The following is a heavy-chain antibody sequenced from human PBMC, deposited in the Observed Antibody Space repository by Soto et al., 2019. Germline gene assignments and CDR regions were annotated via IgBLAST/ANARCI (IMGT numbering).Heavy chain of an antibody. J-gene: IGHJ4*02. CDR1: GFTFSSYG. D-gene: IGHD5-12*01. V-gene: IGHV3-30*18. CDR3: AKSIVVATIHHQFDY. CDR2: ISYDGSNK. Sequence: GESLKISCAASGFTFSSYGMHWVRQAPGKGLEWVAVISYDGSNKYYADSVKGRFTISRDNSKNTLYLQMNSLRAEDTAVYYCAKSIVVATIHHQFDYWGQGTLVTVSS.